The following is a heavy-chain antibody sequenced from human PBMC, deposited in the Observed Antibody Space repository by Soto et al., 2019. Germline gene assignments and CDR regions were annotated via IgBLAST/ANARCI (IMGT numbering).Heavy chain of an antibody. D-gene: IGHD3-22*01. CDR3: ARHEYVSSSYDLLDV. J-gene: IGHJ3*01. Sequence: SETLSLTCSVSGGSVTDINYFWAWIRQSPGKGLEWIANIYYTGTTFYNPSLRSRVSMTIDASKNRFSLNLSSVTASDTALYYCARHEYVSSSYDLLDVWGRGTMVTVS. V-gene: IGHV4-39*01. CDR1: GGSVTDINYF. CDR2: IYYTGTT.